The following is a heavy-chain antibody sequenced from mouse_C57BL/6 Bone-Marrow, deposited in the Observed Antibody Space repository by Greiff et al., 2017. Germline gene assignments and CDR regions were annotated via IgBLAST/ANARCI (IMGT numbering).Heavy chain of an antibody. CDR3: ARDWSLLLRRAD. V-gene: IGHV1-81*01. J-gene: IGHJ3*01. D-gene: IGHD1-1*01. CDR2: IYPRSGNT. CDR1: GYTFTSYG. Sequence: QVQLQQSGAELARPGASVKLSCKASGYTFTSYGISWVKQRTGQGLEWIGEIYPRSGNTYYNEKFKGKATLTADKSSSTAYMELRSLTSEDSAVYFCARDWSLLLRRADWGQGTLVTVSA.